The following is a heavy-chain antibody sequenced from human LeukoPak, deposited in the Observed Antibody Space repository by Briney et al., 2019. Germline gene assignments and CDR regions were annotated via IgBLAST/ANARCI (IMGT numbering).Heavy chain of an antibody. J-gene: IGHJ6*02. CDR1: GFTFSPYV. CDR2: INWNGGSK. CDR3: AKGPPRPDRYYYYYYGMDV. Sequence: CLTLSCSVSGFTFSPYVLHWVGQAPAKDQAWVSGINWNGGSKGDADSVKGLFTISRDNAKNSLYLQMNSLRAEDTALYYCAKGPPRPDRYYYYYYGMDVWGQGTTVTVSS. V-gene: IGHV3-9*01.